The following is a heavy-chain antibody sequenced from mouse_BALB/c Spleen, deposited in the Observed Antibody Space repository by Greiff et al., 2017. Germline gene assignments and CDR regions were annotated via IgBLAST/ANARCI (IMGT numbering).Heavy chain of an antibody. CDR3: ASLGDFTTATLRAMDY. D-gene: IGHD1-2*01. CDR1: GYTFTSYV. V-gene: IGHV1-14*01. J-gene: IGHJ4*01. CDR2: INPYNDGT. Sequence: EVQLQQSGPELVKPGASVMMSCKASGYTFTSYVMHWVKQKPGQGLEWIGYINPYNDGTKYNEKFKGKATLTSDKSSSTAYMELSSLTSEDSAVYYCASLGDFTTATLRAMDYWGQGTSVTVSS.